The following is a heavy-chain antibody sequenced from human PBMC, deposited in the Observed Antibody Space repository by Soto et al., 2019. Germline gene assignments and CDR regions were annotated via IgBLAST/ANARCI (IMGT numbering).Heavy chain of an antibody. CDR1: GFTFSSDS. J-gene: IGHJ5*02. Sequence: EVQLVESGGGLVQPGGSLRLSCAASGFTFSSDSMNWVRQAPGKGLEWVSYISSSSSTIYYADSVKGRFTSSRDNAKNSLYLQMNSLRAEDTAVYYCARHPERIAQIGWFDPWGQGTLLTVSS. D-gene: IGHD6-13*01. V-gene: IGHV3-48*01. CDR3: ARHPERIAQIGWFDP. CDR2: ISSSSSTI.